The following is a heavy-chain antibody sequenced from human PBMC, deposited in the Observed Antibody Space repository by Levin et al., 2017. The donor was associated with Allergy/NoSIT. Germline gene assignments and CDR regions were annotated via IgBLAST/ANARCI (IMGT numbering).Heavy chain of an antibody. CDR3: ARGTTRLGWFITY. J-gene: IGHJ4*02. CDR1: GGSISSSNW. CDR2: IYHSGST. V-gene: IGHV4-4*02. D-gene: IGHD3/OR15-3a*01. Sequence: SETLSLTCAVSGGSISSSNWWSWVRQPPGKGLEWIGEIYHSGSTNYNPSLKSRVTISVDKSKNQFSLKLSSVTAADTAVYYCARGTTRLGWFITYWGQGTLVTVSS.